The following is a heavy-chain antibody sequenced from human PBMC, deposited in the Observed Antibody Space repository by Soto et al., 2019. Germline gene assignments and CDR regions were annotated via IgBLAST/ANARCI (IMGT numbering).Heavy chain of an antibody. J-gene: IGHJ4*02. Sequence: QVQLQQSGPGLVKPSQTLSLTCNVSGCSISSGGYYWSWIRQHPGKGLGGIGYIYYSGSNYYTPSLKSRLTISVDTSKYQFSLKLSAVTAADTAVYYCARETYYYDSSGEGGDYWGQGTLVTVSS. CDR1: GCSISSGGYY. CDR3: ARETYYYDSSGEGGDY. V-gene: IGHV4-31*03. CDR2: IYYSGSN. D-gene: IGHD3-22*01.